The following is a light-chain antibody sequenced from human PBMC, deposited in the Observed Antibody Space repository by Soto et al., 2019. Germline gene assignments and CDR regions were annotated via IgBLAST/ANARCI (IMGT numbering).Light chain of an antibody. CDR2: AAS. J-gene: IGKJ1*01. V-gene: IGKV1-16*01. CDR3: QQYKSYSRT. Sequence: DIQMTQSPSSLSASVGDRVTITCQASQNINNYLNWYQQKPGRAPKLLIYAASSLQSGVPSRFSGSGSGTEFTLTISSLQPDDFATYYCQQYKSYSRTFGQGTKVDIK. CDR1: QNINNY.